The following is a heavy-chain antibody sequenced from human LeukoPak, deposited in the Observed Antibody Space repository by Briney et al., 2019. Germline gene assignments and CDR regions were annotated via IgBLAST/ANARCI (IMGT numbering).Heavy chain of an antibody. V-gene: IGHV3-15*01. D-gene: IGHD3-16*01. J-gene: IGHJ3*02. Sequence: GGSLRLSCAASEFTFSNAWMSWVRQAPGKGLEWVGRIKSKTDGGTTDYAAPVKGRFTISRDDSKNTLYLQMSSLRAEDTAVYYCARDGFGSFDIWGQGTMVTVSS. CDR1: EFTFSNAW. CDR2: IKSKTDGGTT. CDR3: ARDGFGSFDI.